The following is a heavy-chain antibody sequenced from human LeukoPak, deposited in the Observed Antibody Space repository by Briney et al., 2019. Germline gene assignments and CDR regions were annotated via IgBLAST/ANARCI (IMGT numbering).Heavy chain of an antibody. V-gene: IGHV1-8*01. Sequence: GASVKVSCKASGYTFTSYDINWVRQATGQGLEWMGWMNPNSGNTGYAQKFQGRVTMTRNTSISTAYMELSSLRSEDTAVYYCARIPIAVAGRPFDYWGQGTPVTVSS. CDR3: ARIPIAVAGRPFDY. CDR1: GYTFTSYD. CDR2: MNPNSGNT. D-gene: IGHD6-19*01. J-gene: IGHJ4*02.